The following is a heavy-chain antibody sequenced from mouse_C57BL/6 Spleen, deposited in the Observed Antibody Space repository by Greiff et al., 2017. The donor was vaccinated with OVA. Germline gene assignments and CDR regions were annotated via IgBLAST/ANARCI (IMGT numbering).Heavy chain of an antibody. Sequence: VQLQQSGPELVKPGASVKISCKASGYTFTDYYMNWVKQSHGKSLEWIGDINPNNGGTSYNQKFKGKATLTVDKSSSTAYMELRSLTSEDSAVYYCARDGYYGYVWFAYWGQGTLVTVSA. CDR3: ARDGYYGYVWFAY. CDR1: GYTFTDYY. CDR2: INPNNGGT. J-gene: IGHJ3*01. D-gene: IGHD2-2*01. V-gene: IGHV1-26*01.